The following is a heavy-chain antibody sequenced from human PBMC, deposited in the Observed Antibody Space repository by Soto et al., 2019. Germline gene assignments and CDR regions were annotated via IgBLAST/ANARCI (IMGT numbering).Heavy chain of an antibody. J-gene: IGHJ4*02. CDR1: GFTFTSSA. Sequence: SVKVSCKASGFTFTSSAVQWVRQARGQRLEWIGWIVVGSGNTNYAQKFQERVTITRDMSTSTAYMELSSLRSEDTAVYYCAAALLGFGEINPFDYWGQGTLVTVSS. CDR2: IVVGSGNT. V-gene: IGHV1-58*01. D-gene: IGHD3-16*01. CDR3: AAALLGFGEINPFDY.